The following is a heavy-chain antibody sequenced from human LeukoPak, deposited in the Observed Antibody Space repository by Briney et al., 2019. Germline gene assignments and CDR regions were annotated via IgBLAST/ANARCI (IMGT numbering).Heavy chain of an antibody. CDR1: GFTFSSYS. CDR3: ARDKIVGATYFDY. J-gene: IGHJ4*02. D-gene: IGHD1-26*01. Sequence: PGGSLRLSCAASGFTFSSYSMNWVRQAPGKGLEWVALISDDGGKKYYADSVKGRFTISRDNSKNTLYLQMNSLRAEDTALYYCARDKIVGATYFDYWGQGTLVTVSS. CDR2: ISDDGGKK. V-gene: IGHV3-30*03.